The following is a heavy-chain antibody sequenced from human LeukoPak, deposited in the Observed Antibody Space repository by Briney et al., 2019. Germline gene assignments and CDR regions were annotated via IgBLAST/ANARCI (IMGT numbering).Heavy chain of an antibody. V-gene: IGHV4-59*01. CDR1: GGSISTYY. D-gene: IGHD2-2*01. CDR3: ARWFCSSNICYHMDV. CDR2: IYSSGTT. J-gene: IGHJ6*03. Sequence: SETLSLTCTVPGGSISTYYWSWIRQPPGEGPGRIGYIYSSGTTIYNPSLNSRVTMSEDTSKNQLSLRLSSVTAADTAVYYCARWFCSSNICYHMDVWGRGTTVTVSS.